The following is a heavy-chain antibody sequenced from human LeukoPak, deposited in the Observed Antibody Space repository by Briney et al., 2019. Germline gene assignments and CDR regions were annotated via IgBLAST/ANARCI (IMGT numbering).Heavy chain of an antibody. V-gene: IGHV3-21*01. CDR2: ISSSSSYI. CDR3: ARETSSYSSSWYVYYYYGMDV. Sequence: GGSLRLSCAASGFTFSSYSMNWVRQAPGKGLEWVSSISSSSSYIYYADSVKGRFTISRDNAKNSLYLQMNSLRAEDAAVYYCARETSSYSSSWYVYYYYGMDVWGQGTTVTVSS. CDR1: GFTFSSYS. D-gene: IGHD6-13*01. J-gene: IGHJ6*02.